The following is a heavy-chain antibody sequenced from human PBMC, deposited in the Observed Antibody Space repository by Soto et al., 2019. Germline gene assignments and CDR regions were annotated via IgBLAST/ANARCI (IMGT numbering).Heavy chain of an antibody. V-gene: IGHV3-33*01. CDR1: GFTFSSYG. J-gene: IGHJ6*02. Sequence: QVQLVESGGGVVQPGRSLRLSCAASGFTFSSYGMHWVRQAPGKGLEWVAVIWYDGSNKYYADSVKGRFIISRDNSKNTLYLQMNSLRAEDTAVYYCAREGDGMDVWGQGTTVTVSS. CDR3: AREGDGMDV. CDR2: IWYDGSNK.